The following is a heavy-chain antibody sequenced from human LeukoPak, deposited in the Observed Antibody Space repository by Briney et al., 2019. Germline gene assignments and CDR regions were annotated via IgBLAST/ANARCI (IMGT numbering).Heavy chain of an antibody. V-gene: IGHV1-2*02. CDR2: INPNSGGT. J-gene: IGHJ4*02. CDR3: ARVSPGSSSGDFDY. D-gene: IGHD6-6*01. CDR1: GYTFTGYY. Sequence: ASVKVSCKASGYTFTGYYMHWVRQAPGQGLEWMGWINPNSGGTNYAQKFQGGVTMTRDTSISIAYMELSRLRSDDTAVYYCARVSPGSSSGDFDYWGQGTLVTVSS.